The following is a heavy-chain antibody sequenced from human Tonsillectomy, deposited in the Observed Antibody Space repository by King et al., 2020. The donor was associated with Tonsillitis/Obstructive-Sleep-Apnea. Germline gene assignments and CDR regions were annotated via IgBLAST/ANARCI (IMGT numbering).Heavy chain of an antibody. CDR3: AKEDDSSGWNYFDS. J-gene: IGHJ4*02. CDR1: GFTFGSYG. D-gene: IGHD6-19*01. CDR2: LSYDGSNK. V-gene: IGHV3-30*18. Sequence: HVQLVESGGGVVHPGRSLRLSCAASGFTFGSYGMHWGRQAPGEGLEWVAGLSYDGSNKYYADYVKGLITIYRDNSKNPPHLQMNSLRAEDTAVYYCAKEDDSSGWNYFDSWGQGTQVTVSS.